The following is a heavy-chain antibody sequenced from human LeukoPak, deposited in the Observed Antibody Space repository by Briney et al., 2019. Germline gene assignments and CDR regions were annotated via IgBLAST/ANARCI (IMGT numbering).Heavy chain of an antibody. CDR1: GFTFSSSW. V-gene: IGHV3-33*08. CDR3: ARGFDSGYDFGY. Sequence: GGSLRLSCVASGFTFSSSWMNWVRQAPGKGLEWVAVIWYDGSNKYYADSVKGRFTISRDNSKNTLYLQMNSLRAEDTAVYYCARGFDSGYDFGYWGQGTLVTVSS. J-gene: IGHJ4*02. D-gene: IGHD5-12*01. CDR2: IWYDGSNK.